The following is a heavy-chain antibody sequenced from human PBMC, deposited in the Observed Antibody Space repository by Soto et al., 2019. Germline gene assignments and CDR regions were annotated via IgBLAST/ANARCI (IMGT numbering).Heavy chain of an antibody. CDR3: ASLTMVRGVIGFYGMDV. V-gene: IGHV4-39*01. CDR1: GGSISSSSYY. Sequence: PSETLSLTCTVSGGSISSSSYYWGWIRQPPGKGLEWIGSIYYSGSTYYNPSLKSRVTISVDTSKNQFSLKLSSVTAADTAVYYCASLTMVRGVIGFYGMDVWGQGTTVT. D-gene: IGHD3-10*01. CDR2: IYYSGST. J-gene: IGHJ6*02.